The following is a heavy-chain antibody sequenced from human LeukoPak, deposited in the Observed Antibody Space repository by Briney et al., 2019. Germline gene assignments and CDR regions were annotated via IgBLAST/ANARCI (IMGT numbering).Heavy chain of an antibody. J-gene: IGHJ4*02. CDR2: ISGSGGST. D-gene: IGHD3-10*01. V-gene: IGHV3-23*01. Sequence: GGSLRLSCAASGFTSSSYAMSWVRQAPGKGLEWVSAISGSGGSTYYADSVKGRFTISRDNSKNTLYLQMNSLRAEDTAVYYCAKDPPDYYGSGSSDIGYWGQGTLVTVSS. CDR3: AKDPPDYYGSGSSDIGY. CDR1: GFTSSSYA.